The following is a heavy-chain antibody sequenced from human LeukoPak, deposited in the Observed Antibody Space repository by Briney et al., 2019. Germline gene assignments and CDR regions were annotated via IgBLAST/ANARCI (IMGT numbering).Heavy chain of an antibody. Sequence: PSGTLSLTCAVSGGSISSSNWWSWVSQPPGKGLEWMGEIYHSGSTNYNPSLKSRLTISVDKSKNQFSPKLSSVTAADTAVYYCARARYVYDSSGYYYFDYWGQGTLVTVSS. V-gene: IGHV4-4*02. J-gene: IGHJ4*02. CDR1: GGSISSSNW. CDR2: IYHSGST. D-gene: IGHD3-22*01. CDR3: ARARYVYDSSGYYYFDY.